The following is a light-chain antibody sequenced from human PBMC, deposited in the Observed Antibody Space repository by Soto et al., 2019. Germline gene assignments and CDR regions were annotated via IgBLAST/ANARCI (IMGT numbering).Light chain of an antibody. J-gene: IGKJ1*01. CDR3: QKYNSAPWT. CDR1: QVIDNY. V-gene: IGKV1-27*01. CDR2: AGS. Sequence: DIQMTQSPSSLSASVGDRVTITCRASQVIDNYLAWYQQQPGKVPRLLIYAGSVLQAGVPPRFTGSGSGTDFTLTISSLQPEDVATYFCQKYNSAPWTFGQGTKVEIK.